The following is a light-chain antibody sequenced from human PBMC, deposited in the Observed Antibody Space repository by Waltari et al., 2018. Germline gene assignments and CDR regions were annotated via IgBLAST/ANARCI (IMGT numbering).Light chain of an antibody. CDR1: QSVLLTSNNKNY. CDR3: QQFYHSPPT. Sequence: DCEMTQSPDSLAVSLGKRATINCKSSQSVLLTSNNKNYLAWYQQKPGQPPKLLIYWASTRESGVPDRFSGSGSGTYFSLTISSLQAEDVAVYYCQQFYHSPPTFGGGTKVEIK. CDR2: WAS. J-gene: IGKJ4*01. V-gene: IGKV4-1*01.